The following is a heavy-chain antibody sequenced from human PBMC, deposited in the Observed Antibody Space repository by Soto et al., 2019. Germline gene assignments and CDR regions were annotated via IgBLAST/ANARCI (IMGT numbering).Heavy chain of an antibody. V-gene: IGHV1-69*12. J-gene: IGHJ6*02. D-gene: IGHD4-17*01. CDR3: ATHHDYGGNYYYYGMDF. CDR1: GGTFSNYA. CDR2: IIPNFGTA. Sequence: QVQLVQSGAEVKKPGSSVRVSCKASGGTFSNYAISWVRQAPGQGLEWMGGIIPNFGTADYAQKFQGRVTITADESTSTAYMELSSLRSEDTAVYYCATHHDYGGNYYYYGMDFCGQGTTVTVSS.